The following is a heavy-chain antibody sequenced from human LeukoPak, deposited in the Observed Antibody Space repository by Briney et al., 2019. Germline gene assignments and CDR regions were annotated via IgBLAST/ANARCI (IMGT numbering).Heavy chain of an antibody. Sequence: ASVKVSCKASGYTFTTYAMHWVRQAPGQRLEWMGWINAGNGNTKYSQKFQGRVTITRDTSASTAYMELSSLRSEDTAVYYCARGDDYGDFVGFQHWGQGTLVTVSS. CDR1: GYTFTTYA. J-gene: IGHJ1*01. CDR2: INAGNGNT. V-gene: IGHV1-3*01. CDR3: ARGDDYGDFVGFQH. D-gene: IGHD4-17*01.